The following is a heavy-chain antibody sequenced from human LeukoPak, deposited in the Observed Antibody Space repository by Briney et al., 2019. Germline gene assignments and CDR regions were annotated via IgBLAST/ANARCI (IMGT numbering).Heavy chain of an antibody. J-gene: IGHJ4*02. CDR1: GFTFSSYA. CDR2: ISGSGGST. D-gene: IGHD3-22*01. V-gene: IGHV3-23*01. Sequence: GGSLRLSCAASGFTFSSYAMSWVRQAPGKGLEWVSAISGSGGSTYYADSVKGRFTISRDNSKNTLYLQMNSLRAEDTAVYYCATLSPSITMIVVVTGGYWGQGTLVTVSS. CDR3: ATLSPSITMIVVVTGGY.